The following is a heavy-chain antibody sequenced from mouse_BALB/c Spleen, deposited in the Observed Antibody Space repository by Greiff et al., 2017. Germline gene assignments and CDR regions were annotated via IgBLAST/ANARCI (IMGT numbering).Heavy chain of an antibody. CDR2: ISSGSSTI. J-gene: IGHJ2*01. CDR3: ARVYYGSSYYFDY. Sequence: EVHLVESGGGLVQPGGSRKLSCAASGFTFSSFGMHWVRQAPEKGLEWVAYISSGSSTIYYADTVKGRFTISRDNPKNTLFLQMTSLRSEDTAMYYCARVYYGSSYYFDYWGQGTTLTVSS. D-gene: IGHD1-1*01. CDR1: GFTFSSFG. V-gene: IGHV5-17*02.